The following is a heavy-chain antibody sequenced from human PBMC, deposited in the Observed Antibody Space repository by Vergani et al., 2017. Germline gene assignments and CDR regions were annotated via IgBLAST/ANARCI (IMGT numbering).Heavy chain of an antibody. V-gene: IGHV1-69*04. CDR3: ARRLAAADYYYYYGMDV. Sequence: QVQLVQSGAEVKKPGSSVKVSCKASGGTFSSYAISWVRQAPGQGLEWMGRIIPILGIANYAQKFQGRVTITADKSTSTAYMELSSLRSEDTAVYYCARRLAAADYYYYYGMDVWGQGTTVTVS. J-gene: IGHJ6*02. CDR2: IIPILGIA. D-gene: IGHD6-13*01. CDR1: GGTFSSYA.